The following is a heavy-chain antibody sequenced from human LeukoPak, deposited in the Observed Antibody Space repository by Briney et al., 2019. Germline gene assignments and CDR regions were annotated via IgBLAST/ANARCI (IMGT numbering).Heavy chain of an antibody. CDR1: GFTFDDYT. D-gene: IGHD2-21*01. J-gene: IGHJ4*02. CDR2: ISWDGGST. Sequence: GGSLRLSCAASGFTFDDYTMHWVRQAPGKGLEWVSLISWDGGSTYYADSVKGRFTIPRDNSKNSLYLQMNSLRTEDTALYYCAKEFNRGLPDYWGQGTLVTVPS. CDR3: AKEFNRGLPDY. V-gene: IGHV3-43*01.